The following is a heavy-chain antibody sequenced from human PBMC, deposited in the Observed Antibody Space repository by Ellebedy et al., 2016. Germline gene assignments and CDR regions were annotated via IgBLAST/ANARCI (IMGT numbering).Heavy chain of an antibody. D-gene: IGHD3-10*01. Sequence: GESLKISCTASGFTFGDFAINWFRQAPGKGLEWVGFIRSKAYGGTADYAASVTGRFTISRDDSKSIASLQMNSVKTEDTAVFYCVRSGESSYYFDYWGQGILVTVSS. J-gene: IGHJ4*02. CDR3: VRSGESSYYFDY. V-gene: IGHV3-49*03. CDR1: GFTFGDFA. CDR2: IRSKAYGGTA.